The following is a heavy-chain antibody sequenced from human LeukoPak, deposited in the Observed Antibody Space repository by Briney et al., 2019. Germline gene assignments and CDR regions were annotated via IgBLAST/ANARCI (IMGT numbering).Heavy chain of an antibody. D-gene: IGHD3-22*01. CDR3: ARGFDSSGYYSGFQFDP. Sequence: SETLSLTCTVSGGSISSYYWSWIRQPPGKGLEWIGEINHSGSTNYNPSLKSRVTISVDTSKNQFSLKLSSVTAADTAVYYCARGFDSSGYYSGFQFDPWGQGTLVTVSS. CDR2: INHSGST. V-gene: IGHV4-34*01. CDR1: GGSISSYY. J-gene: IGHJ5*02.